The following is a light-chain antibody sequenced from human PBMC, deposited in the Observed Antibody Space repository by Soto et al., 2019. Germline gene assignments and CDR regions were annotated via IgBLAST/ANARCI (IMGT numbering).Light chain of an antibody. CDR3: QQYYDSPFT. Sequence: DIVMTQSPDSLAVSLGERATIDCKSSQTVLYRSNNKNYLAWYQQKPGQSPKLLIYWASTRESGVPDRFSGSGSATDFTLTISSLQAEDVAVYYCQQYYDSPFTFGPGTKVGIK. CDR2: WAS. V-gene: IGKV4-1*01. J-gene: IGKJ3*01. CDR1: QTVLYRSNNKNY.